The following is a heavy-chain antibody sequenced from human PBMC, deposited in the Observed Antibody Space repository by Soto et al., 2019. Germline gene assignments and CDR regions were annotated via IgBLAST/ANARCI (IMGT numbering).Heavy chain of an antibody. D-gene: IGHD3-10*01. CDR1: GGSFSGYY. CDR3: ARGRVVRGVTHFDY. J-gene: IGHJ4*02. V-gene: IGHV4-34*01. CDR2: INHSGST. Sequence: QVQLRQWGAGLLKPSETLSLTCAVYGGSFSGYYWSWIRQPPGKGLEWIGEINHSGSTNYNPSLKSRVTISVDTSKNQFSLKLSSVTAADTAVYYCARGRVVRGVTHFDYWGQGTLVTVSS.